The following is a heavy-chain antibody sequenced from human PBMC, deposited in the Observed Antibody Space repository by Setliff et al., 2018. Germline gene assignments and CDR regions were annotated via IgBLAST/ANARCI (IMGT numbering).Heavy chain of an antibody. J-gene: IGHJ4*02. CDR3: VRLAAIPEPATGVLG. CDR2: INPNNGGR. V-gene: IGHV1-2*02. D-gene: IGHD2-2*02. CDR1: GYTFSGYY. Sequence: GASVKVSCKASGYTFSGYYMHWVRQAPGQGLEWMGWINPNNGGRKYAPKFRGRVTMTRDTSITTAYMDLSRLTSDDTAVYYCVRLAAIPEPATGVLGWGQGTLVTVSS.